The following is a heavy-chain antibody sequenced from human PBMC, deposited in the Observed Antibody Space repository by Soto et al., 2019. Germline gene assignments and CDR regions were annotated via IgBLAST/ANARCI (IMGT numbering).Heavy chain of an antibody. Sequence: QVQLVQSGAEVKQPGASVKVSCKASGYSFTNYHLHWVRQAPGQGLEWMGMIIPSGGRTTYAKKLHGRVTMTRDTSTSTVYLELTSLKSEDTAVYHCARVRAGDTRDFDYWGQGTLVTVSS. CDR2: IIPSGGRT. V-gene: IGHV1-46*01. CDR1: GYSFTNYH. CDR3: ARVRAGDTRDFDY. D-gene: IGHD3-3*01. J-gene: IGHJ4*02.